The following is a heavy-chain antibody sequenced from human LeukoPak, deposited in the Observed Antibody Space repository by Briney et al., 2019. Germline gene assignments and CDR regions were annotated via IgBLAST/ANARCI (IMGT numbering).Heavy chain of an antibody. CDR3: TRGGSSGWYALGY. CDR1: GFTFSSYA. CDR2: IYSGGST. J-gene: IGHJ4*02. V-gene: IGHV3-53*01. Sequence: QTGGSLRLSCAASGFTFSSYAMSWVRQAPGKGLEWVSVIYSGGSTYYADSVKGRFTISRDNSKNTLYLQMNSLRAEDTAVYYCTRGGSSGWYALGYWGQGTLVTVSS. D-gene: IGHD6-19*01.